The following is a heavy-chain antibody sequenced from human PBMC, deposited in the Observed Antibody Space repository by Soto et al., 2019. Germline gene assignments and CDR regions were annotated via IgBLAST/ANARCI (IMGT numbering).Heavy chain of an antibody. CDR1: GGTFSTYA. CDR2: IIPLFGTP. CDR3: AADVGASARTFDY. V-gene: IGHV1-69*01. J-gene: IGHJ4*02. D-gene: IGHD1-26*01. Sequence: QVQLVQSGAEVKKPGSSVNVSCKASGGTFSTYAISWVRQAPGQGLEWMGGIIPLFGTPNYAQKFQGRVTITADESTSTAYMELSSLRSEDTAVYYCAADVGASARTFDYWGQGSLVTVSS.